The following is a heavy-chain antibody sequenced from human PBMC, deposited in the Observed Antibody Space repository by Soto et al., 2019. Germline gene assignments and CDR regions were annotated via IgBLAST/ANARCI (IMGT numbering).Heavy chain of an antibody. J-gene: IGHJ4*02. Sequence: GGSLRLSCAASGFTFSSYAMSWVRQAPGKGLEWVSAIGGSGGSTYYADSVKGRFTISRDNSKNTLYLQMNSLRAEDTAVYYCAKNKSPYFYDSSGFDYWGQGTLVTVSS. V-gene: IGHV3-23*01. CDR3: AKNKSPYFYDSSGFDY. CDR1: GFTFSSYA. CDR2: IGGSGGST. D-gene: IGHD3-22*01.